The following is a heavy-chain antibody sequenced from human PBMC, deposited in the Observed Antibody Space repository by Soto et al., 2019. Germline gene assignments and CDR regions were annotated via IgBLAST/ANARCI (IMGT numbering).Heavy chain of an antibody. J-gene: IGHJ6*02. V-gene: IGHV4-31*03. CDR3: ARVHPWFGEAGNYYGMEV. Sequence: LSLTCTVSGGSISSGGYYWSWIRQHPGKGLEWIGYIYYSGSTYYNPSLKSRVTISVDTSKNQFSLKLSSVTAADTAVYYCARVHPWFGEAGNYYGMEVWGQGTTVTVSS. CDR1: GGSISSGGYY. D-gene: IGHD3-10*01. CDR2: IYYSGST.